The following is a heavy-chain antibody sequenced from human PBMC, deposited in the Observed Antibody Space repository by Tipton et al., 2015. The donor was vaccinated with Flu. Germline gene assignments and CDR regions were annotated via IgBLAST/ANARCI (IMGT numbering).Heavy chain of an antibody. CDR2: IYPGDSDT. V-gene: IGHV5-51*01. J-gene: IGHJ6*02. Sequence: QLVQSGAEVKKPGESLKISCKGSGYSFTSYWIGWVRQMPGKGLEWMGIIYPGDSDTRYSPSFQGQVTISADKSISTAYLQWSSLKASATAMYYCARRVAVAAHRGGFMDVWGQGTTVTVSS. D-gene: IGHD6-19*01. CDR3: ARRVAVAAHRGGFMDV. CDR1: GYSFTSYW.